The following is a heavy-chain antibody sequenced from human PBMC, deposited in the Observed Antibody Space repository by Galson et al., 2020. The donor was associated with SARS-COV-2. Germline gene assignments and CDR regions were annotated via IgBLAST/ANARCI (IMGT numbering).Heavy chain of an antibody. CDR3: ARDTANPYYYGLDV. CDR1: GGSFSGYY. V-gene: IGHV4-34*01. Sequence: SETLSLTCAVYGGSFSGYYWSWIRQPPGKGLEWIGEINHSGSTNYNPSLKSRVTISVDTSKSQFSLKLSSVTAADTAVYYCARDTANPYYYGLDVWGQGTTVTVSS. J-gene: IGHJ6*02. D-gene: IGHD5-18*01. CDR2: INHSGST.